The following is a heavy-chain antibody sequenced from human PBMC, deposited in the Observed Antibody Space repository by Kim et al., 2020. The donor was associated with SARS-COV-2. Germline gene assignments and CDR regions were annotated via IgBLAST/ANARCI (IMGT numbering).Heavy chain of an antibody. V-gene: IGHV4-59*01. Sequence: PTLKRRVTQSVDTSKSQFSLKLSSVTAADTAVYYCARDRSSPYYYGMDVWGQGTTVTVSS. J-gene: IGHJ6*02. D-gene: IGHD6-13*01. CDR3: ARDRSSPYYYGMDV.